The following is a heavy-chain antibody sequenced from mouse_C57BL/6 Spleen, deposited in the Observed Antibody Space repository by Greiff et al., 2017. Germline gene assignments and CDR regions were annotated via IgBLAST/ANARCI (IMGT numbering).Heavy chain of an antibody. D-gene: IGHD2-4*01. CDR2: IDPETGGT. CDR3: TRVGDYDEFSCWYFDV. V-gene: IGHV1-15*01. CDR1: GYTFTDYE. Sequence: QVQLKQSGAELVRPGASVTLSCKASGYTFTDYEMHWVKQTPVHGLEWIGAIDPETGGTAYNQKFKGKAILTADKSSSTAYMELLSLTSEVSAVYYGTRVGDYDEFSCWYFDVWGTGTTVTVSS. J-gene: IGHJ1*03.